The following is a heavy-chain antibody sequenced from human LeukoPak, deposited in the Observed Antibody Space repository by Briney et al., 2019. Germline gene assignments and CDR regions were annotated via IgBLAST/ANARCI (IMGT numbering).Heavy chain of an antibody. D-gene: IGHD3-9*01. Sequence: SETLSLTCAVYGGSFSGYYWSWIRQPPGKGLEWIGEINHSGSTNYNPSLKSRVTISVDKSKNQFSLKLSSVTAADTAVYYCARDMFLTGYYRFDYWGQGTLVTVSS. V-gene: IGHV4-34*01. CDR2: INHSGST. CDR1: GGSFSGYY. CDR3: ARDMFLTGYYRFDY. J-gene: IGHJ4*02.